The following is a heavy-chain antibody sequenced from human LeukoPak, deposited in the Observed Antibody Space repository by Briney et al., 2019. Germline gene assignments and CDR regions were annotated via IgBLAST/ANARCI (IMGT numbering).Heavy chain of an antibody. J-gene: IGHJ3*02. CDR2: ISWNSGSI. V-gene: IGHV3-9*01. CDR3: AKDIRSSGCSDAFDI. Sequence: QAGGSLRLSCAASGFTFDDYAMHWVRQAPGKGLEWVSGISWNSGSIGYADSVKGRFTISRDNAKNSLYLQMNSLRAEDTALYYCAKDIRSSGCSDAFDIWGQGTMVTVSS. D-gene: IGHD3-22*01. CDR1: GFTFDDYA.